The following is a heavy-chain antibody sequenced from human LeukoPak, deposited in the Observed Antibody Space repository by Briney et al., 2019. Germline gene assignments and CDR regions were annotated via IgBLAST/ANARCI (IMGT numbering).Heavy chain of an antibody. CDR2: IKHRGVA. CDR3: ARGAVSGRFGDYFYYMDV. Sequence: SETLSLTCAVYGGSVSGHYWNWIRQPPGKGLQWIGEIKHRGVANYNPSLTSRVSISEDTSKNQFSLTVNSVTAADTALYFCARGAVSGRFGDYFYYMDVWGKGTTVTVSS. J-gene: IGHJ6*03. CDR1: GGSVSGHY. V-gene: IGHV4-34*01. D-gene: IGHD3-3*01.